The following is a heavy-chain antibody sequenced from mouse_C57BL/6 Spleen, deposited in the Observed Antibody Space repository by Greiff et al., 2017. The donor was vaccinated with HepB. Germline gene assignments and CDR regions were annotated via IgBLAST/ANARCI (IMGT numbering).Heavy chain of an antibody. V-gene: IGHV1-59*01. CDR1: GYTFTSYW. Sequence: QVQLKQPGAELVRPGTSVKLSCKASGYTFTSYWMHWVKQRPGQGLEWIGVIDPSDSYTNYNQKFKGKATLTVDTSSSTAYMQLSSLTSEDSAVYYCARPAYYSNYEAWFAYWGQGTLVTVSA. CDR3: ARPAYYSNYEAWFAY. J-gene: IGHJ3*01. D-gene: IGHD2-5*01. CDR2: IDPSDSYT.